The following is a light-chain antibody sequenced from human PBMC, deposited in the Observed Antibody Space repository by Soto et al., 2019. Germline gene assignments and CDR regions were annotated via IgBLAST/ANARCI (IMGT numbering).Light chain of an antibody. V-gene: IGKV1-5*01. CDR3: QQYNSYSYT. J-gene: IGKJ2*01. Sequence: DIQMTQSPSTLSASVGDRVTITCRASQSISSWLAWYQQKPGKAPQLLIYDASRLESGVPSRFSGSGSGTEFTLTISSLQPDDFATYYCQQYNSYSYTFGQGTKLEIK. CDR2: DAS. CDR1: QSISSW.